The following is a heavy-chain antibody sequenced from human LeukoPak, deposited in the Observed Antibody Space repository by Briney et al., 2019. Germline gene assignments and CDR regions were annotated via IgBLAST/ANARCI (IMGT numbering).Heavy chain of an antibody. Sequence: PSETLSLTCTVSGGSISSSDYFWGWIRQPPGKGLEWIGSISHSRGTHYNPSLKSRLTVAVDTSKNQFSLRLSSVTAADTAVYYCARLQFRGSDGGDYWGRGTLVTVSS. CDR1: GGSISSSDYF. J-gene: IGHJ4*02. V-gene: IGHV4-39*01. CDR3: ARLQFRGSDGGDY. D-gene: IGHD3-10*01. CDR2: ISHSRGT.